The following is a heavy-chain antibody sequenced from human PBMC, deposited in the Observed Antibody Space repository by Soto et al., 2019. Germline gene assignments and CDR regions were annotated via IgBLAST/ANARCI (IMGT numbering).Heavy chain of an antibody. CDR3: ARGTSDVVLLPAAIKEGFAS. CDR1: GGTFWSSA. Sequence: QVRLVQSGAEVKKPGSSVKVSCKASGGTFWSSAISWVRQAPGQGLQWMGGIMPTLSSTHYAQRFEGRISITADRATSAALTELRRLRSEDTATYYCARGTSDVVLLPAAIKEGFASWCQGTLLTVSS. V-gene: IGHV1-69*06. J-gene: IGHJ4*02. CDR2: IMPTLSST. D-gene: IGHD2-2*01.